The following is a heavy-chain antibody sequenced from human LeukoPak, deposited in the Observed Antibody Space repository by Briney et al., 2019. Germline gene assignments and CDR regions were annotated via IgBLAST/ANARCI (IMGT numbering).Heavy chain of an antibody. CDR1: GFTSTSYA. CDR2: ISGSGGST. CDR3: AKAHGGSYHSGID. V-gene: IGHV3-23*01. J-gene: IGHJ4*02. D-gene: IGHD1-26*01. Sequence: GGSLRLSCAASGFTSTSYAMNWVRQAPGKGLEWVSGISGSGGSTYYADSVKGRFSISRDNSKNTLYLHLNSLRVEDTAEYYCAKAHGGSYHSGIDWGQGTLVIVSS.